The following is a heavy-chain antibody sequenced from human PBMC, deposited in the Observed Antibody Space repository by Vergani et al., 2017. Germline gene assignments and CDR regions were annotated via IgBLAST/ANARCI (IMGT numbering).Heavy chain of an antibody. V-gene: IGHV3-23*04. D-gene: IGHD6-13*01. CDR3: AKSGRMGAAAAPDFDY. Sequence: EVQLVESGGGVVQPGGSLRLSCAASGFTFSSYAMSWVRQAPGKGLEWVSAISGSGGSTYYADSVKGRFTISRDNSKNTLYLQMNSLRAEDTAVYYCAKSGRMGAAAAPDFDYWGQGTLVTVSS. CDR1: GFTFSSYA. CDR2: ISGSGGST. J-gene: IGHJ4*02.